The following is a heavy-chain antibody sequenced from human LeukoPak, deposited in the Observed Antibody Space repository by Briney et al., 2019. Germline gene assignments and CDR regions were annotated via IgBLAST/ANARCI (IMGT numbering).Heavy chain of an antibody. CDR2: ISYDGSKK. D-gene: IGHD2-8*01. CDR1: GFTFSSYA. CDR3: ANEMVTHYSDY. J-gene: IGHJ4*02. V-gene: IGHV3-30-3*02. Sequence: GGSLRLSCAASGFTFSSYAMHWVRQAPGKGLEWVAVISYDGSKKYHADSVKGRFTISRDNSKNTLYLQMNSLRAEDTALYYCANEMVTHYSDYWGQGTLVTVSS.